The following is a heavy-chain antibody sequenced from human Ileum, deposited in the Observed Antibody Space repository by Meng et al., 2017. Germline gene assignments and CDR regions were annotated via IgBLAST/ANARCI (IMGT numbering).Heavy chain of an antibody. V-gene: IGHV4-4*02. D-gene: IGHD4-23*01. Sequence: QVQLQGSGPGLVKESETLSLTCSVSGASMSVASYWSWVRQSPGKGLEWIGQIDHLGIAYYKPSLKSRVTMSIDQSKSQFSLRLTSVSAADTAVYYCARHGGYYQDFWGQGTLVTVSS. CDR2: IDHLGIA. CDR3: ARHGGYYQDF. CDR1: GASMSVASY. J-gene: IGHJ4*02.